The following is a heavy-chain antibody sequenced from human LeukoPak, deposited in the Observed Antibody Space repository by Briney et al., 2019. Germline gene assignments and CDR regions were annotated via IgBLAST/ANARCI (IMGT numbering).Heavy chain of an antibody. Sequence: ASVKVSCNASGYTFTSYGISWVRQAPGQGLEWMGWISAYNGNTNYAQKFQGRVTMTRDMSTSTVYMELSSLRSEDTAVYYCARVRSPGYSSGSCDYWGQGALVTVSS. CDR2: ISAYNGNT. D-gene: IGHD6-19*01. J-gene: IGHJ4*02. V-gene: IGHV1-18*01. CDR3: ARVRSPGYSSGSCDY. CDR1: GYTFTSYG.